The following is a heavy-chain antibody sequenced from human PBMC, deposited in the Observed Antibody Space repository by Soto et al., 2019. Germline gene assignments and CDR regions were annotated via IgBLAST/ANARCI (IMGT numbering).Heavy chain of an antibody. CDR2: ISAYNGNT. J-gene: IGHJ4*02. Sequence: ASVKGSCKASGYTFTSYGISWVRQAPGQGLEWMGWISAYNGNTNYAQKLQGRVTMTTDTSTSTAYMELRSLRSDDTAVYYCAREGYNSGWYEVRYFDYWGQGTLVTVSS. CDR1: GYTFTSYG. V-gene: IGHV1-18*01. CDR3: AREGYNSGWYEVRYFDY. D-gene: IGHD6-19*01.